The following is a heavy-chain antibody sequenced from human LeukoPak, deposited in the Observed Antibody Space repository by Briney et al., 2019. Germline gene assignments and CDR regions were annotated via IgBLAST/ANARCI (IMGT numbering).Heavy chain of an antibody. J-gene: IGHJ3*02. Sequence: SETLSLTCTVSGGSISSSSYYWGWIRQPPGKGLEWIGSIYYSGSTYYNPSLKSRVTISVDTSKNQFSPKLSSVTAADTAVYYCARGVRIFGVVPGDIWGQGTMVTVSS. D-gene: IGHD3-3*01. V-gene: IGHV4-39*07. CDR2: IYYSGST. CDR3: ARGVRIFGVVPGDI. CDR1: GGSISSSSYY.